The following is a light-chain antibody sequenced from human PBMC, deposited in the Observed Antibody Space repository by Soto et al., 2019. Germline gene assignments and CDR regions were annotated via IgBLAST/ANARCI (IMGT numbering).Light chain of an antibody. CDR3: QQYGTSRT. Sequence: PGERATLSCRASQSVTNNYLAWYQQRPGLAPRLLIYGASTRTAGIPDRFTGSGSGTDFTLTISRLEPEDFAVYYCQQYGTSRTFGLGTK. V-gene: IGKV3-20*01. CDR1: QSVTNNY. CDR2: GAS. J-gene: IGKJ1*01.